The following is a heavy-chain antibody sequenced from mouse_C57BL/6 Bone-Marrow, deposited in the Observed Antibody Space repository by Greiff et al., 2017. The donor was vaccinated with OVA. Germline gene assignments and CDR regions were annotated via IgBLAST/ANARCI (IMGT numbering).Heavy chain of an antibody. Sequence: EVQLQQSGAELVKPGASVKLSCTASGFNIKDYYMHWVKQRPEQGLEWIGRIDPEDGATKYAPQFQGKATITADTSSNTAYLQLSSLTSEDTAVYYCASLFWFAYWGQGTLVTVSA. CDR2: IDPEDGAT. J-gene: IGHJ3*01. CDR3: ASLFWFAY. CDR1: GFNIKDYY. V-gene: IGHV14-2*01.